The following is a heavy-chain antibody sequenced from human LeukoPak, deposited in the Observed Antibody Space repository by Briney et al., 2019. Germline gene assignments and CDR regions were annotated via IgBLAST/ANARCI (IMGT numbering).Heavy chain of an antibody. V-gene: IGHV1-2*02. J-gene: IGHJ6*02. Sequence: ASVKVSCKASGYTFTGYYMHWVRQAPGQGLEWMGWINPNSGGTNYAQKFQGRDTMTRDTSISTAYMELSRLRSDDTAVYYCASPKDGVRPYYYCGMDVWGQGTTVTVSS. CDR1: GYTFTGYY. CDR2: INPNSGGT. D-gene: IGHD4-17*01. CDR3: ASPKDGVRPYYYCGMDV.